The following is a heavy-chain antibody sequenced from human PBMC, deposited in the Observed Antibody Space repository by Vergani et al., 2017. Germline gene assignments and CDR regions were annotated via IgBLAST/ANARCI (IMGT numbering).Heavy chain of an antibody. D-gene: IGHD2-21*02. V-gene: IGHV5-51*01. J-gene: IGHJ3*01. Sequence: EVRLVQSGAVVKKSGASLKISCQASGYTFTNDWIGWVRHLPGEGFEWMGVIYPDDSVAKYSPSFQVRVTLSVDLSISTAYLHWKSLEASDNTMYYCATQSTFCGGDCFSVAVEDWGQGTMVTVSS. CDR2: IYPDDSVA. CDR3: ATQSTFCGGDCFSVAVED. CDR1: GYTFTNDW.